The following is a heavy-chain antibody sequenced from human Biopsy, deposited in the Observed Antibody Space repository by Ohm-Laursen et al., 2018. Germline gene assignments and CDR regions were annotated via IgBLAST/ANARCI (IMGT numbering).Heavy chain of an antibody. J-gene: IGHJ1*01. CDR1: GGSFTGHY. CDR3: ARGSNEYGGLYFPH. CDR2: ISHTGYT. D-gene: IGHD4-23*01. V-gene: IGHV4-59*11. Sequence: SQTLSLTCTVSGGSFTGHYWIWIRQPPGKGLEWIGHISHTGYTSYNSSLKSRVTISLDTSRKHFSLRLTSLAAADTAVYYCARGSNEYGGLYFPHWGQGTLVTVSS.